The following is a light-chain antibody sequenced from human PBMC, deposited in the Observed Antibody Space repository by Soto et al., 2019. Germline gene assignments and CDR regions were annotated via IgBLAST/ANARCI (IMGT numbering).Light chain of an antibody. CDR1: QSVSSSY. Sequence: EIVLTQSPGSLCLSPGERATLSCRASQSVSSSYLAWYQQKPGQAPRLLIYGASSRATGIPDRFSGSGSGTDFTLTICRLEPEDFEVYYCQQYGSSPPTFGQGTKVDIK. V-gene: IGKV3-20*01. CDR3: QQYGSSPPT. CDR2: GAS. J-gene: IGKJ1*01.